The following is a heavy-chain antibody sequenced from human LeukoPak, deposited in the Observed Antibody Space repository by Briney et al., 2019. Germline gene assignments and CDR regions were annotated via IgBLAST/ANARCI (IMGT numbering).Heavy chain of an antibody. Sequence: PGGSLGLSCAASGFSLSNYGMHWVRQAPGKGLEWVAALLYDGNTKHYADSVRGRFTISRDISKNTFYVQMNSLTAEDTAVYYCARDHRPEIQYYYMDVWGKGTTVAVSS. CDR2: LLYDGNTK. CDR1: GFSLSNYG. CDR3: ARDHRPEIQYYYMDV. V-gene: IGHV3-33*01. D-gene: IGHD1-14*01. J-gene: IGHJ6*03.